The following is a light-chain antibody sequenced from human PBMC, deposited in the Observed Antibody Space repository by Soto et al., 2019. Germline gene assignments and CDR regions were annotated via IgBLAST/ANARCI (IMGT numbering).Light chain of an antibody. J-gene: IGKJ2*01. CDR3: QQFGSSIPHT. CDR2: VAS. CDR1: QVIGSRY. Sequence: EIVMTQSPGTLSLPPGERATISCRASQVIGSRYLAWYHQKSGQAPRLLIYVASSRAPGIPDRFSGSGSGTDFTLTISRLEPEDFGVYYCQQFGSSIPHTFGQGTKLEIK. V-gene: IGKV3-20*01.